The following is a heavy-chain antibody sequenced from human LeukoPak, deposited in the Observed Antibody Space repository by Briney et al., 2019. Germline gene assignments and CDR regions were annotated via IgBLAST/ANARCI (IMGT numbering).Heavy chain of an antibody. CDR3: AKEGHDYVWGSYRNNWFDP. D-gene: IGHD3-16*02. CDR1: GFTVSSNY. J-gene: IGHJ5*02. Sequence: QAGGSLRLSCAASGFTVSSNYMSWVRQAPGKGLEWVSVIYSGGSTYYADSVKGRFTISRDNSKNTLCLQMNSLRAEDTAVYYCAKEGHDYVWGSYRNNWFDPWGQGTLVTVSS. CDR2: IYSGGST. V-gene: IGHV3-66*01.